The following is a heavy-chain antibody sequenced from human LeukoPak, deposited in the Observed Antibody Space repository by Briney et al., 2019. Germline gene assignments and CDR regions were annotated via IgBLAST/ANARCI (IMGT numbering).Heavy chain of an antibody. D-gene: IGHD5-12*01. CDR3: ARGPSVAAHLDY. V-gene: IGHV4-4*02. CDR1: GGSISSNNW. CDR2: IYHHGAT. Sequence: PSGSLSLTCAVSGGSISSNNWWSWVRQPPGKGVEWIAEIYHHGATNYNPSLKSRVTLSVDKSKNQFSRELSSVTAADTAVYYCARGPSVAAHLDYWGQGTLVTVSS. J-gene: IGHJ4*02.